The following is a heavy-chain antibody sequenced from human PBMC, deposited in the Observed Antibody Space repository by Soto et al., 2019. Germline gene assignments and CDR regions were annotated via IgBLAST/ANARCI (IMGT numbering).Heavy chain of an antibody. CDR1: GFTFDDYA. CDR3: AKDKSSGRDAFDI. J-gene: IGHJ3*02. Sequence: SLRLSCAASGFTFDDYAMHWVRQAPGKGLEWVSGISWNSGNTGFADSVKGRFTISRDNAKNSLYLQMNSLRAEDTALYYCAKDKSSGRDAFDIWGQGTMVTVSS. CDR2: ISWNSGNT. D-gene: IGHD6-19*01. V-gene: IGHV3-9*01.